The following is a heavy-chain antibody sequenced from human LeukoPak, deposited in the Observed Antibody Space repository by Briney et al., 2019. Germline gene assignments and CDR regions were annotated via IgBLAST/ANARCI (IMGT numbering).Heavy chain of an antibody. J-gene: IGHJ4*02. CDR3: ARDPNADTAMVKEDY. CDR2: IIPIFGTA. CDR1: GGTFSSYA. D-gene: IGHD5-18*01. V-gene: IGHV1-69*13. Sequence: ASVKVSCKASGGTFSSYAISWVRQAPGQGLEWMGGIIPIFGTANYAQKFQGRVTITADESTSTAYMELSSLRSEDTAVYYCARDPNADTAMVKEDYWGQGTLVTVSS.